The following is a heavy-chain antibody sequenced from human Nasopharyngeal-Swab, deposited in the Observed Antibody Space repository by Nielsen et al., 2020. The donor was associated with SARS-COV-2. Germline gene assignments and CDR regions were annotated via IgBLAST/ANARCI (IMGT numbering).Heavy chain of an antibody. V-gene: IGHV3-23*01. CDR1: GFIFKNYA. CDR2: ISGADDST. CDR3: ATPRTYGGGPFDY. Sequence: GGSLRLSCSASGFIFKNYAMNWVRQAPGRGLEWVSAISGADDSTKYADSVKGRFTISRDNSKNTLDLQMNSLKAEDTAVYYCATPRTYGGGPFDYWGQGTLVTVSS. J-gene: IGHJ4*01. D-gene: IGHD4-23*01.